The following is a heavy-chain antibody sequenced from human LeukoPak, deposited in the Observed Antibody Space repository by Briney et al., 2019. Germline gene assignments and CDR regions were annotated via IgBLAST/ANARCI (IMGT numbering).Heavy chain of an antibody. CDR3: ARGRDAFDI. J-gene: IGHJ3*02. CDR1: GFTFSSYS. CDR2: ISSSSSYI. V-gene: IGHV3-21*01. Sequence: GGSLRLSCAASGFTFSSYSMNWVRQAPGKGLEWVSSISSSSSYICYADSVKGRFTISRDNAKNSLYLQMNSLRAEDTAVYYCARGRDAFDIWGQGTMVSVSS.